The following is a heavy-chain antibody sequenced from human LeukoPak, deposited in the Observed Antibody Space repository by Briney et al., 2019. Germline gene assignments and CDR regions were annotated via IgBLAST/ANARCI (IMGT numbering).Heavy chain of an antibody. CDR1: GGSISSGADY. CDR2: ISYSGST. Sequence: PSQTLSLTCTVSGGSISSGADYWSWFRQHPGKALEWIGYISYSGSTYYNPSLKTRLTISVDTSKNQFSLKLDSVTAADTALYYCARADMATVFDFWGRGTLVTVSS. D-gene: IGHD5-24*01. CDR3: ARADMATVFDF. V-gene: IGHV4-31*03. J-gene: IGHJ4*02.